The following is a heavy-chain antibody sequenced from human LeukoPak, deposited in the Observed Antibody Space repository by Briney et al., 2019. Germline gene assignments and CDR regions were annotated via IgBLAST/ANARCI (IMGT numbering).Heavy chain of an antibody. V-gene: IGHV4-34*01. Sequence: SETLSLTCAVYGGSFSGYYWSWIRQPPGKGLEWIGEINHSGSTNYNPSLKSRVTISVDTSKNQFSLKLSSVTAADTAVYYCARSRRITLFGVVILFDYWGQGTLVTVSS. J-gene: IGHJ4*02. CDR3: ARSRRITLFGVVILFDY. D-gene: IGHD3-3*01. CDR1: GGSFSGYY. CDR2: INHSGST.